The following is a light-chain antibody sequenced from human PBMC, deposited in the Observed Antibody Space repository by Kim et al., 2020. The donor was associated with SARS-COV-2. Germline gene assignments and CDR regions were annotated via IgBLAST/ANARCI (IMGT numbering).Light chain of an antibody. J-gene: IGKJ4*01. CDR3: QQYDNSPLT. CDR1: ESLSSNY. Sequence: IVLTQSPATLSLSPGEGATLSCRASESLSSNYLAWYQQKPGQTPRLLIYGTSTRATGIPDRFSGSGSETDFTLTISRLEPEDFAVYYCQQYDNSPLTFGGGTKVDI. V-gene: IGKV3-20*01. CDR2: GTS.